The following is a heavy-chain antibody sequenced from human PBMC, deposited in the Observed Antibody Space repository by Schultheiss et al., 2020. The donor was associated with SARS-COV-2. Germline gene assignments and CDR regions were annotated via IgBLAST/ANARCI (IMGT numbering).Heavy chain of an antibody. D-gene: IGHD6-19*01. CDR2: ISGSGGST. J-gene: IGHJ4*02. V-gene: IGHV3-23*01. Sequence: GGSLRLSCAASGFTFSSYAMSWVRQAPGKGLEWVSAISGSGGSTYYADSVKGRFTISRDNAKNSLYLQMNSLRAEDTAVYYCASSWSSGWYFDYWGQGTLVTVSS. CDR1: GFTFSSYA. CDR3: ASSWSSGWYFDY.